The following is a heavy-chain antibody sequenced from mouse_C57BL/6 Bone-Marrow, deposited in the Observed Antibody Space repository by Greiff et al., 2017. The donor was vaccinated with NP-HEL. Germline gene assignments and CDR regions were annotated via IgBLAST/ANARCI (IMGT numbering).Heavy chain of an antibody. V-gene: IGHV14-4*01. CDR2: IDPENGDT. Sequence: VQLQQSGAELVRPGASVKLSCTASGFNIKDDYMHWVKQRPEQGLEWIGWIDPENGDTEYASKFQGKATITADTSSNTAYLQLSSLTSEDTAVYYCTNNSPYYYGSSYFDYWGQGTTLTVSS. CDR3: TNNSPYYYGSSYFDY. J-gene: IGHJ2*01. CDR1: GFNIKDDY. D-gene: IGHD1-1*01.